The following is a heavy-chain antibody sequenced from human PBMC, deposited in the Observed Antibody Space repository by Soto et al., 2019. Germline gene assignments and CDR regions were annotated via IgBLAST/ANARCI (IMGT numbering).Heavy chain of an antibody. CDR2: IIPILGIA. D-gene: IGHD6-13*01. V-gene: IGHV1-69*04. J-gene: IGHJ4*02. Sequence: GASVKVSCKASGGTFSSYTISWVRQAPGQGLEWMGRIIPILGIANYAQKFQGRVTITADKSTSTAYMELSSLRSEDTAVYYCARDRGGGIAATPRAWDYWGQGTLVTVSS. CDR3: ARDRGGGIAATPRAWDY. CDR1: GGTFSSYT.